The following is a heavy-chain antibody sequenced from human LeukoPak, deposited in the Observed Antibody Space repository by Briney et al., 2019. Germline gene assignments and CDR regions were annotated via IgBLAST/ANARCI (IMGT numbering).Heavy chain of an antibody. Sequence: GASVKVSCKASVYTFTSYGISWVRQAPGQGLEWMGWISSYNGNTNYAQKLQGRVTMTTDISTSTAYMELRSLRSDDTAVYYCARDSSGWYGPSGEGALDIWGQGTMVSVSS. D-gene: IGHD6-19*01. CDR3: ARDSSGWYGPSGEGALDI. CDR1: VYTFTSYG. CDR2: ISSYNGNT. V-gene: IGHV1-18*01. J-gene: IGHJ3*02.